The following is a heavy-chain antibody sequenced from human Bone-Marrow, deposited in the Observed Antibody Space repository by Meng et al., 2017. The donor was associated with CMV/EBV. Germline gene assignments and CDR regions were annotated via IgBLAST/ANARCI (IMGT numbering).Heavy chain of an antibody. CDR3: ARDLGYCSGGSCSGQDAFDI. V-gene: IGHV1-8*01. Sequence: ASVKVSCKASGYTFTSYDINWVRQATGQGLEWMGWMNPNSGNTGYAQKFQGRVTMTRNTSISTAYMELSSLRSEDTAVYYCARDLGYCSGGSCSGQDAFDIWGQGTMVTVSS. CDR2: MNPNSGNT. CDR1: GYTFTSYD. J-gene: IGHJ3*02. D-gene: IGHD2-15*01.